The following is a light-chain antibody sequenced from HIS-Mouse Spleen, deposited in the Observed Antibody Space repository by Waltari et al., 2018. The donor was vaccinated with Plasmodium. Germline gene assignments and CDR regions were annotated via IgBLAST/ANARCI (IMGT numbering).Light chain of an antibody. CDR2: EGS. V-gene: IGLV2-23*01. CDR3: CSYAGSSTNWV. CDR1: SSDVGSYNL. Sequence: QSALTQPASVSGSPGQSITISCTGTSSDVGSYNLVSWYQQHPGKAPKLMIYEGSKRPSGVSNRWSGSKSGNTASLTIAGLQAEDEADYYCCSYAGSSTNWVFGGGTKLTVL. J-gene: IGLJ3*02.